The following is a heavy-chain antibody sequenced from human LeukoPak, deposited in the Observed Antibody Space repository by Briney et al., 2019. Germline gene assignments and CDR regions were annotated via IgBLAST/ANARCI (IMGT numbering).Heavy chain of an antibody. D-gene: IGHD2-2*01. J-gene: IGHJ4*02. CDR3: ARGGLGDPAALHY. V-gene: IGHV7-4-1*02. CDR2: INTNTGNP. CDR1: GYTFISYA. Sequence: HEASVKVSCKASGYTFISYAMNWVRQAPGQGLEWMGWINTNTGNPTYAQGFTGRFVFSLDTSVSTAYLQISSLKAADTAVYYCARGGLGDPAALHYWGQGTLVTVSS.